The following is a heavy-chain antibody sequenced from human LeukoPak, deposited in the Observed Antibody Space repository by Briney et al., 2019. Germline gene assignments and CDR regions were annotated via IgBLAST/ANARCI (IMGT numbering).Heavy chain of an antibody. D-gene: IGHD4-11*01. J-gene: IGHJ6*04. CDR1: GFTFSSYS. V-gene: IGHV3-21*01. CDR3: VGTVTTVVDN. Sequence: GSLRLSCVVSGFTFSSYSMNWVRQAPGKGLEWVSSISSSSSYIYYADSVKGRFTISRDNAKNSLYLQMNSLRAEDTAAYYCVGTVTTVVDNWGKGTTVTVSS. CDR2: ISSSSSYI.